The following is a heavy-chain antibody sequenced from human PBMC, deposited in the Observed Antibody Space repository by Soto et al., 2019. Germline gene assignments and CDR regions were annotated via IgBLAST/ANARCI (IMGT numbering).Heavy chain of an antibody. V-gene: IGHV4-30-4*01. CDR1: GGSISSGDYY. CDR2: IYHSGSA. J-gene: IGHJ3*02. CDR3: ARVSGTTDAFDI. Sequence: QVQLQESGPGRVKPSQTLSLTCTVSGGSISSGDYYWSWIRQPPGKGLEWIGYIYHSGSAYYNPSLKSRVTISVDMSKNQFSLKLSSVTAADTAMYYCARVSGTTDAFDIWGQGTMVTVSS. D-gene: IGHD4-17*01.